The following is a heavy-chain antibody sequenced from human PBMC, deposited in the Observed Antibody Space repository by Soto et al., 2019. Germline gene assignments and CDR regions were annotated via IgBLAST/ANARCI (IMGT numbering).Heavy chain of an antibody. Sequence: GEPLKSSCKGSGYSFTSYWIGWVRQMPGKGLEWMGIIYPGDSDTRYSPSFQGQVTTSADKSISTAYLQWSSLKASDTAMYYCARQGDYGDYAAYYYGMDVWGQGTTVTVS. J-gene: IGHJ6*02. CDR3: ARQGDYGDYAAYYYGMDV. D-gene: IGHD4-17*01. CDR2: IYPGDSDT. CDR1: GYSFTSYW. V-gene: IGHV5-51*01.